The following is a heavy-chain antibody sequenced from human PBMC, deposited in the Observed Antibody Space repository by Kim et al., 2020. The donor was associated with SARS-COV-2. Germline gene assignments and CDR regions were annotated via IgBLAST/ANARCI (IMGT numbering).Heavy chain of an antibody. D-gene: IGHD3-22*01. J-gene: IGHJ4*02. CDR3: AGQGHYYDSSGFDN. CDR2: IYYSGSA. CDR1: GGSITSYS. V-gene: IGHV4-59*08. Sequence: SETLSLTCTVSGGSITSYSWSWIRQPPGKGLEWIGYIYYSGSANYNPSLKSRVTISVDTSKNQFSLKLTSVTAADTAVYYCAGQGHYYDSSGFDNWGQGT.